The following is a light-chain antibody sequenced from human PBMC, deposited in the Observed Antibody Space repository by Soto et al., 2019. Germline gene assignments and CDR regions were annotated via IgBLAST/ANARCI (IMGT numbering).Light chain of an antibody. CDR1: QSISSK. V-gene: IGKV3-20*01. CDR3: QQYGSSSWT. Sequence: ERVMTESPATLSVSPGERATLSCRASQSISSKLAWYQQKPGQAPRLLIYAASSRATGIPDRFSGSGSGTDFTLTISRLEPEDFAVYYCQQYGSSSWTFGQGTKVDIK. CDR2: AAS. J-gene: IGKJ1*01.